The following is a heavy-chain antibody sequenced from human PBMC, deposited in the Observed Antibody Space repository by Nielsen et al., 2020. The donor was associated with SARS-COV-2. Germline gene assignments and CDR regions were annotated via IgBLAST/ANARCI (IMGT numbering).Heavy chain of an antibody. D-gene: IGHD2-2*01. CDR2: ISWNSGSI. J-gene: IGHJ2*01. V-gene: IGHV3-9*01. CDR1: GFTFDDYA. Sequence: SLKISCAASGFTFDDYAMHWVRQAPGKGLEWVSGISWNSGSIGYADSVKGRFTISRDNAKNSLYLQMNSLRAEDTALYYCARVGGGVPAADWYFDLWGRGTLVTVSS. CDR3: ARVGGGVPAADWYFDL.